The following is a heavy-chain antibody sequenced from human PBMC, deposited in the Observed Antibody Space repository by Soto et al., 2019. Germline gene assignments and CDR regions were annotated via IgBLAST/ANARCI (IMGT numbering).Heavy chain of an antibody. V-gene: IGHV1-69*13. CDR2: IIPIFGTT. Sequence: ASVKVSCKASGGTFTNYAVSWVRQAPGQGLEWMGDIIPIFGTTNYAQKFQGRVTIVADESTGTGYMELTNLGSEDTALYYCARVAYTSRATHWFDCWGPGTLVTVSS. CDR1: GGTFTNYA. D-gene: IGHD3-16*01. CDR3: ARVAYTSRATHWFDC. J-gene: IGHJ5*01.